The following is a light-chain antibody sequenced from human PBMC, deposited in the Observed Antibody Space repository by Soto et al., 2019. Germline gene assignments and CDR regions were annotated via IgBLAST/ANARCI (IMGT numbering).Light chain of an antibody. Sequence: QSVLTQPPSVSAAPGQKVTISCSGSSSNIGINYVSWYQQLPGTAPKLLIYENDKRPSGIPDRFSGSKSGTSATLGITGLQTGDEADYYCGTWDGSLSAGVFGGGTKLTAL. CDR2: END. CDR1: SSNIGINY. J-gene: IGLJ3*02. V-gene: IGLV1-51*02. CDR3: GTWDGSLSAGV.